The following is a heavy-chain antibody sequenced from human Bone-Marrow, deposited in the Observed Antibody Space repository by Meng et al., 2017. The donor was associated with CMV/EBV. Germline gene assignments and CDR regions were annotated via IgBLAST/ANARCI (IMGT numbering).Heavy chain of an antibody. CDR3: ARDRGAYYDFWSGYYGPYYYYGMDV. V-gene: IGHV3-21*01. CDR2: ISSSSSYI. J-gene: IGHJ6*02. Sequence: GGSLRLSCAASGFTFSSYSMNWVRQAPGKGLEWVSSISSSSSYIYYADSVKGRFTISRDNAKNTLYLQMNSLRAEDTAVYYCARDRGAYYDFWSGYYGPYYYYGMDVWGQRTTVTVSS. CDR1: GFTFSSYS. D-gene: IGHD3-3*01.